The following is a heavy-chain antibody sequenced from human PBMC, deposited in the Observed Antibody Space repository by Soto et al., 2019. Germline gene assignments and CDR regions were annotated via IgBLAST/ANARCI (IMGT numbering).Heavy chain of an antibody. D-gene: IGHD6-19*01. CDR3: VRGTSAWSGKDY. J-gene: IGHJ4*02. Sequence: GGSLRLSCTASGFTFSNHWMHWVRQGPGQGLVWVSRINTDGSFRDYADSVRGRFTISRDNAKNTLILQMNSLRAEDTAVYYCVRGTSAWSGKDYWGQGTLVTVSS. CDR2: INTDGSFR. CDR1: GFTFSNHW. V-gene: IGHV3-74*01.